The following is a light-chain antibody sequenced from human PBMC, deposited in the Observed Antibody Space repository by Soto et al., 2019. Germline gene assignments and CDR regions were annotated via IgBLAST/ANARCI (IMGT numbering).Light chain of an antibody. CDR3: QQYNNWPIT. CDR1: QSVSSSY. V-gene: IGKV3-20*01. J-gene: IGKJ5*01. Sequence: ETVLTQSPGTLAFSPGERATLSCRASQSVSSSYLAWYQQKPGQAPRLLTYGASSRATGIPDRFSGSGSGTEFTLTVSSLQSEDFALYYCQQYNNWPITFGQGTRLEI. CDR2: GAS.